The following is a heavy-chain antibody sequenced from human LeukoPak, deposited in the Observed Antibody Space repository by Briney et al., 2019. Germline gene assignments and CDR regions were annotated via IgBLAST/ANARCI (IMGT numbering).Heavy chain of an antibody. D-gene: IGHD1-26*01. Sequence: SETLSLTCSVSDGSINSYYWNWIRRPPGKGLEWIGYIYYNGNTNYSPSLKSRVTMSVDTSKNLFSLKVSSVTAADTAVYYCARGRSNYYGMDVWSQGTTVTVSS. CDR3: ARGRSNYYGMDV. CDR2: IYYNGNT. J-gene: IGHJ6*02. V-gene: IGHV4-59*01. CDR1: DGSINSYY.